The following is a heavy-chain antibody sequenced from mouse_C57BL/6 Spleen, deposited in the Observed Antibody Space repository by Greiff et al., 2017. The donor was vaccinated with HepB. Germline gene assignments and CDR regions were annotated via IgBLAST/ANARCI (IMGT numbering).Heavy chain of an antibody. CDR3: AREGYYYGSSFEGFYAMDY. CDR1: GYSFTDYN. J-gene: IGHJ4*01. D-gene: IGHD1-1*01. V-gene: IGHV1-39*01. CDR2: INPNYGTT. Sequence: EVKLMESGPELVKPGASVKISCKASGYSFTDYNMNWVKQSNGKSLEWIGVINPNYGTTSYNQKFKGKATLTVDQSSSTAYMQLNSLTSEDSAVYYCAREGYYYGSSFEGFYAMDYWGQGTSVTVSS.